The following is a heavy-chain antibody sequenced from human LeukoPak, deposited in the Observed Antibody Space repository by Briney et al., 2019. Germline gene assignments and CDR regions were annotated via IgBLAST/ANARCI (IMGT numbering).Heavy chain of an antibody. D-gene: IGHD1-26*01. Sequence: GASVKVSCKASGYTFTSYDINWVRQATGQGLEWMGWMNPNSGNTGYAQKFQGRVTMTRNTSISTAYMELSSLRSEDTAVYYCARGGKGGRGEGATYHYWGQGTLVTVSS. CDR1: GYTFTSYD. V-gene: IGHV1-8*01. CDR2: MNPNSGNT. J-gene: IGHJ4*02. CDR3: ARGGKGGRGEGATYHY.